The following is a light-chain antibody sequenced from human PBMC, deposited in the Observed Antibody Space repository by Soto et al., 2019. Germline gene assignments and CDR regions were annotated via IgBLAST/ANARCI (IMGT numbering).Light chain of an antibody. CDR2: TDN. Sequence: QSVLTQPPSTSGTPGQRVTISCSGSSSNIGSNTVNWYQQLPGTAPKLLIYTDNQRPSGVPDRFSGSKSGTSASLAISGLQSGDEADYYCAAWDDNLNGLYVFGPGTKLTVL. V-gene: IGLV1-44*01. CDR3: AAWDDNLNGLYV. CDR1: SSNIGSNT. J-gene: IGLJ1*01.